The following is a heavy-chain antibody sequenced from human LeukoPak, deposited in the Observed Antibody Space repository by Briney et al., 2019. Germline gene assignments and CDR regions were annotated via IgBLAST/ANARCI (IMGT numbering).Heavy chain of an antibody. V-gene: IGHV3-23*01. CDR2: ISGSGGRT. CDR3: ARDRYSGSYDFSSDAFGI. Sequence: GGSLRLSCAASGLTFSNFAMNWVRQAPGKGLEWVSVISGSGGRTDYADSVKGRFTISRDNSKNMLYLQMNSLRAEDTAVYYCARDRYSGSYDFSSDAFGIWGQGTMVTVSS. D-gene: IGHD1-26*01. CDR1: GLTFSNFA. J-gene: IGHJ3*02.